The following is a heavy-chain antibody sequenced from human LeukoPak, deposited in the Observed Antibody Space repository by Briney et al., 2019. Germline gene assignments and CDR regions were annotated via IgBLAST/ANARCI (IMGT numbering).Heavy chain of an antibody. V-gene: IGHV4-34*01. J-gene: IGHJ5*02. CDR1: GGSLSGFY. D-gene: IGHD1-1*01. CDR3: ARASSFDKTTRWNPAYFGP. Sequence: SETLSLTCPVHGGSLSGFYWSWIRQPPGKGLEWTGEINHRSNTNCISSFKMRVIISVDTSKNQFSMDLPSVTAADTAVYYCARASSFDKTTRWNPAYFGPWGQGTLVTVS. CDR2: INHRSNT.